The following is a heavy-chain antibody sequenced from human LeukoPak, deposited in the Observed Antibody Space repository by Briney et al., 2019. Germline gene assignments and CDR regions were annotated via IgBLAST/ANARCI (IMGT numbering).Heavy chain of an antibody. V-gene: IGHV1-2*02. D-gene: IGHD3-3*01. CDR3: VKMHYDFWSAFHI. CDR2: INPRSGGT. Sequence: ASGKVSCKASGYTFTGNYMHWVRQAPGQGLEWMGWINPRSGGTNYAQKFQGRVTMTRDTSITTAYMELNRLRSDDTAVYYCVKMHYDFWSAFHIWGQGTMVTVSS. CDR1: GYTFTGNY. J-gene: IGHJ3*02.